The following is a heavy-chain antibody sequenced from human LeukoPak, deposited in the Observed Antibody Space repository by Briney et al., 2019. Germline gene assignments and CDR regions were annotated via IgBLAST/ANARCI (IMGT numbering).Heavy chain of an antibody. CDR1: GGSISSYY. CDR3: AKGAGGFSYYNWFDP. CDR2: IYYTGGT. J-gene: IGHJ5*02. D-gene: IGHD5-18*01. V-gene: IGHV4-4*07. Sequence: PSETLSLTCTVSGGSISSYYWSWIRQPAGKGLEWIGSIYYTGGTYYNPSLKSRVTISVDTSKNQFSLKPASVTAADTAIYYCAKGAGGFSYYNWFDPWGQGTLVTVSS.